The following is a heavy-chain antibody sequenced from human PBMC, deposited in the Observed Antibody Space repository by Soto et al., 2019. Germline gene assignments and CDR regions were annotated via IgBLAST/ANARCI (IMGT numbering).Heavy chain of an antibody. D-gene: IGHD1-26*01. CDR1: GYNFNSYT. Sequence: QGQLVQSGAEVKKPGASVKVSCKASGYNFNSYTISLVRQAPGQGLDWMVRISAYNGNTNYAQKLQGRVTMTTDTSTSTAYMELRSLRSDDTAVYHCARVVGALGRWFDPWGQGTLVTVSS. CDR2: ISAYNGNT. V-gene: IGHV1-18*01. CDR3: ARVVGALGRWFDP. J-gene: IGHJ5*02.